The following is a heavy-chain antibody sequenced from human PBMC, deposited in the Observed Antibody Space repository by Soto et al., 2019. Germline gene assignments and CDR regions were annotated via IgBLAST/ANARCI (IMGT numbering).Heavy chain of an antibody. CDR3: ARDSRFGELLDYYYYGMDV. V-gene: IGHV4-31*03. CDR2: IYYSGST. Sequence: SETLSLTCTVSGGSISSGGYYWSWIRQHPGKGLEWIGYIYYSGSTYYNPSLKSRVTISVDTSKNQFSLKLSSVTAADTAVYYCARDSRFGELLDYYYYGMDVWGQGTTVTVSS. D-gene: IGHD3-10*01. J-gene: IGHJ6*02. CDR1: GGSISSGGYY.